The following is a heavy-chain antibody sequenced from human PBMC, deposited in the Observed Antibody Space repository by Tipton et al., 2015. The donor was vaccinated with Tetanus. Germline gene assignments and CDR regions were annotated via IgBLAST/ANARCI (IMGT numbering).Heavy chain of an antibody. D-gene: IGHD3-10*01. CDR1: GDSVSSNSAA. V-gene: IGHV6-1*01. Sequence: GLVKPSQTLSLTCAISGDSVSSNSAAWNWIRQSPSRGLEWLGRTYYRSKWYNDYAVSVKSRITINPDTSKNQFSLQLNYVTPEDTAVYYCARGPELWFGEFSAPRPYYFDYWGQGTLVTVSS. J-gene: IGHJ4*02. CDR3: ARGPELWFGEFSAPRPYYFDY. CDR2: TYYRSKWYN.